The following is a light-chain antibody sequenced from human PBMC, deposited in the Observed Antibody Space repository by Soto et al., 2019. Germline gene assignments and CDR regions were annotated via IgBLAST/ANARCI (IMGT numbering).Light chain of an antibody. CDR3: CSYTATNTLV. CDR1: SNDVGGYNY. Sequence: QSALTQPASVSGSPGQSIAISCTGTSNDVGGYNYVSWYQQHPGKAPKVIIFAASNRPSGVSDRFSGSKASNTASLTISGLQAEDEADYYCCSYTATNTLVFGGGTKVTVL. CDR2: AAS. V-gene: IGLV2-14*01. J-gene: IGLJ3*02.